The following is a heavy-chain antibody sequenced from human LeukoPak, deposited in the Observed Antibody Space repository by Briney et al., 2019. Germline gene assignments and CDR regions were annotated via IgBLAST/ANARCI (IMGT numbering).Heavy chain of an antibody. J-gene: IGHJ5*02. Sequence: ASVKVSCKASGYTFTSHDINWVRQATGQGLEWMGWMNTNSGNSGYAQKLQGRVTLTRDTSISTAYMELSSLRSEDTAVYYCARGSGITMVRGVRNWFDPWGQGTLVTVSS. V-gene: IGHV1-8*01. CDR3: ARGSGITMVRGVRNWFDP. D-gene: IGHD3-10*01. CDR1: GYTFTSHD. CDR2: MNTNSGNS.